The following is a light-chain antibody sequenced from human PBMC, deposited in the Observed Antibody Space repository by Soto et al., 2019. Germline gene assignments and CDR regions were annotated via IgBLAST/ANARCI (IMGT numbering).Light chain of an antibody. V-gene: IGLV7-43*01. Sequence: QTVVTQEPSLTVSPGGTVTLTCAVYTGAVTSSNYPNWFQQKPGQAPRALIYSTNHKYSWTPARFSGSLLGGKAALTLSGVQPEDEADYYCLLYYGGQVGVFGGGTKLTVL. CDR2: STN. J-gene: IGLJ2*01. CDR3: LLYYGGQVGV. CDR1: TGAVTSSNY.